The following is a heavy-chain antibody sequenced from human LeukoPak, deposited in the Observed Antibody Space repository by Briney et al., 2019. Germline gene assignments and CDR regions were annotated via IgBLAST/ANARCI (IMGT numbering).Heavy chain of an antibody. D-gene: IGHD5-12*01. CDR1: GYTFTSYG. CDR3: AKIVATTYYYYMDV. V-gene: IGHV1-18*01. J-gene: IGHJ6*03. CDR2: ISAYNGNT. Sequence: ASVKVSCKASGYTFTSYGNSWVRQAPGQGLEWMGWISAYNGNTNYAQKLQGRVTMTTDTSTSTAYMELRSLRSDDTAVYYCAKIVATTYYYYMDVWGKGTTVTVSS.